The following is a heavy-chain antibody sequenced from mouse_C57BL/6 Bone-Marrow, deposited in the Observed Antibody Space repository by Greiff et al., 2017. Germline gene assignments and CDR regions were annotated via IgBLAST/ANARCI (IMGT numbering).Heavy chain of an antibody. CDR2: IDPENGDT. Sequence: DVQLQESGAELVRPGASVKLSCTASGFNIKDDYMHWVKQRPEQGLEWIGWIDPENGDTEYASKFQGKATITADTSSNTAYLQLSSQTSEDTAVYYCTSSTGWFAYWGQGTLVTVSA. V-gene: IGHV14-4*01. CDR1: GFNIKDDY. J-gene: IGHJ3*01. CDR3: TSSTGWFAY.